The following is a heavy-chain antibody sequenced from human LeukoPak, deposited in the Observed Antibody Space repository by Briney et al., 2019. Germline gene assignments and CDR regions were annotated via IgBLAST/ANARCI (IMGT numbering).Heavy chain of an antibody. D-gene: IGHD6-19*01. CDR1: GYSISSGYY. V-gene: IGHV4-38-2*02. J-gene: IGHJ4*02. CDR2: IYHSGST. CDR3: ARAIAVAGTHFDY. Sequence: SETLSLTCTVSGYSISSGYYWGWIRQPPGEGLEWIGSIYHSGSTYYNPSVKSRVTISVDTSKNQFSLKLSSVTAADTAVYYCARAIAVAGTHFDYWGQGTLVTVSS.